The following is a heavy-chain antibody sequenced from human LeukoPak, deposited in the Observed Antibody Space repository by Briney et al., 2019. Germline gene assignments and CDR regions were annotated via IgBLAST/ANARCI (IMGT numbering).Heavy chain of an antibody. CDR1: GYTFTSYA. J-gene: IGHJ6*02. CDR2: INTNTGNP. D-gene: IGHD6-25*01. Sequence: ASVKVSCKASGYTFTSYAMNWVRQAPGQGLEWMGWINTNTGNPTYAQGFTGRFVFSLDTSVSTAYLQISSLKAEDIAVCYCARERLQDDYYYYGMDVWGQGTTVTVSS. CDR3: ARERLQDDYYYYGMDV. V-gene: IGHV7-4-1*02.